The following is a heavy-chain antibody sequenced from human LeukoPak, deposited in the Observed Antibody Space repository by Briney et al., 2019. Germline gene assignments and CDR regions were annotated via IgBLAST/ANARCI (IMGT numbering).Heavy chain of an antibody. CDR2: ISYDGSNK. D-gene: IGHD3-10*01. Sequence: GRSLRLSCAASGFTFSSYGMHWVRQAPGKGLEWVAVISYDGSNKYYADSVKGRFTISRDNSKNTLYLQMNSLRAEDTAVYYCARGRSGSGYYFDYWGQGTLVTVSS. CDR1: GFTFSSYG. CDR3: ARGRSGSGYYFDY. J-gene: IGHJ4*02. V-gene: IGHV3-30-3*01.